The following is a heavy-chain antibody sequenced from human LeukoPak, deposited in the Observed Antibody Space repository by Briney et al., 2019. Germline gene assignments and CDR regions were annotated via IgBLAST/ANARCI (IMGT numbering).Heavy chain of an antibody. D-gene: IGHD1-1*01. CDR1: GFTFSSNP. V-gene: IGHV3-23*01. J-gene: IGHJ4*02. CDR2: INPSGGNT. CDR3: ATTKQARRYFDY. Sequence: PGGFLRLSCAGSGFTFSSNPLSWVRQAPGKGLEWVSAINPSGGNTYYADSVRGRFTISRDNSKNTLYLQMNTLRAEDTAVYYCATTKQARRYFDYWGQGTLVTVSS.